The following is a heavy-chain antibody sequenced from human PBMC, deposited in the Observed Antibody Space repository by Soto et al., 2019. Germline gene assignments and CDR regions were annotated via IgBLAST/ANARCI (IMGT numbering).Heavy chain of an antibody. Sequence: ASVKVSCKASGYTFTSYGISWVRQAPGQGLEWMGWISAYNGNTNYAQKLQGRVTMTTDTSTSTAYMELRSLRSDDTAVYYCARVSHYDFWSGYRDYYMDVWGKGTTVTVSS. D-gene: IGHD3-3*01. CDR3: ARVSHYDFWSGYRDYYMDV. J-gene: IGHJ6*03. CDR1: GYTFTSYG. CDR2: ISAYNGNT. V-gene: IGHV1-18*01.